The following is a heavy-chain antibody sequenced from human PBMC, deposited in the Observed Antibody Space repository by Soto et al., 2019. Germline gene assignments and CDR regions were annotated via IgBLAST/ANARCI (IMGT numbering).Heavy chain of an antibody. CDR2: INYDGYY. J-gene: IGHJ6*02. CDR1: GGSITGYY. V-gene: IGHV4-59*08. CDR3: PRHGFGHGHGLVDV. D-gene: IGHD3-10*01. Sequence: QVQLQESGPGLVKPSETLSLTCTVSGGSITGYYCSWFRQPPGKGLEWIGYINYDGYYAYNLSLKRRVTLSMDTSKTQFSLMLESVTATDTAVYYCPRHGFGHGHGLVDVWGQGTTVIVSS.